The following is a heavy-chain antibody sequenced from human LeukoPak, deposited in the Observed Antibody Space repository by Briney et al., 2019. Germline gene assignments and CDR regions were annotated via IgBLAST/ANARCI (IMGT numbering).Heavy chain of an antibody. D-gene: IGHD3-22*01. CDR3: VKEGSHSGSGYSPTFDY. CDR1: GFTFSSHG. CDR2: ISGRTGST. J-gene: IGHJ4*02. V-gene: IGHV3-23*01. Sequence: GGSLRLSCAASGFTFSSHGMSWVRQAPGKGLDWVSSISGRTGSTYYADSVKGRFTISRDNSKNTLYPQMSSLRAEDTAVYYCVKEGSHSGSGYSPTFDYWGQGTLVTVSS.